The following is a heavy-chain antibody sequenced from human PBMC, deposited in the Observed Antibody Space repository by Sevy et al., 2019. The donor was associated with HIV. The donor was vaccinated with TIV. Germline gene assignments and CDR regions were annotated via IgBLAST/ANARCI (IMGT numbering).Heavy chain of an antibody. CDR2: IRSKTYGGKT. J-gene: IGHJ3*02. CDR1: GFTFGDYA. V-gene: IGHV3-49*03. Sequence: GGSLRLSCTASGFTFGDYAMSWFRQAPGKGLEWVGFIRSKTYGGKTEYAASVKGRFTISRDESKSIAYLQMNSLKTEDTAVYYGTRPDTIFGVGGAFEIWGQGTMVTVSS. D-gene: IGHD3-3*01. CDR3: TRPDTIFGVGGAFEI.